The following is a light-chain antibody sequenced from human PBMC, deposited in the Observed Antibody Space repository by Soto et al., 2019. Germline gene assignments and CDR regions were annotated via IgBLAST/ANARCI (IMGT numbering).Light chain of an antibody. V-gene: IGKV3-20*01. CDR3: LQYGNSPWMYT. J-gene: IGKJ2*01. Sequence: IELTQSPDTLSLSPGERATLSCRASQTVSSDYLAWYQQKPGQAPRLLIYGASPRVTGIPDRFSGSGSGTDCTLTITKVEPEDFGMYYSLQYGNSPWMYTVGRGTKVEIK. CDR1: QTVSSDY. CDR2: GAS.